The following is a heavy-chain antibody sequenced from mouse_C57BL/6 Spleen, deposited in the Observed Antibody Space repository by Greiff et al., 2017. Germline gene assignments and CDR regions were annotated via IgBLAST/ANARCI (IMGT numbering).Heavy chain of an antibody. CDR1: GFTFSSYG. D-gene: IGHD1-1*01. V-gene: IGHV5-6*01. CDR2: ISSGGSYT. J-gene: IGHJ4*01. CDR3: ARHEDYYGSSYDYYAMDY. Sequence: EVKLMESGGDLVKPGGSLKLSCAASGFTFSSYGMSWVRQTPDKRLEWVATISSGGSYTYYPDSVKGRFTISRDNAKNTLYLQMSSLKSEDTAMYYCARHEDYYGSSYDYYAMDYWGQGTSVTVSS.